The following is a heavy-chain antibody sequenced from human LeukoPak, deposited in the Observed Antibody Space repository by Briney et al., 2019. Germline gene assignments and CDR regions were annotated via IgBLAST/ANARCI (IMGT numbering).Heavy chain of an antibody. Sequence: KPGGSLRLSCAASGFTFSSYSMNWVRQAPGKGLEWVSSISSSSSYIYYADSVKGRFTISRDNAKNSLYLQMNSLRAEDTAVYYCARDPLLLWFGEQDRWYFDLWGRGTLVTVSS. J-gene: IGHJ2*01. D-gene: IGHD3-10*01. V-gene: IGHV3-21*01. CDR2: ISSSSSYI. CDR3: ARDPLLLWFGEQDRWYFDL. CDR1: GFTFSSYS.